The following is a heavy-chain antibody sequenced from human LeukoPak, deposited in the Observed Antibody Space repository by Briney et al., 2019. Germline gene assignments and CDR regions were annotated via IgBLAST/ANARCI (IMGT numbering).Heavy chain of an antibody. CDR2: IIPILGIA. Sequence: SVKVSCKASGGTFSSYTISWVRQAPGQGLEWMGRIIPILGIANYAQKFQGRVTITADKSTSTAYMELSSLRSEDTAVYYCARDLLYSSSSLTFDYWGQGTLDTVSS. V-gene: IGHV1-69*04. CDR1: GGTFSSYT. CDR3: ARDLLYSSSSLTFDY. D-gene: IGHD6-6*01. J-gene: IGHJ4*02.